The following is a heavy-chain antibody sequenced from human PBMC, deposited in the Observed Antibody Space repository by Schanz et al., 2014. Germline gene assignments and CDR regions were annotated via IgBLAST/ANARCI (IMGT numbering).Heavy chain of an antibody. CDR3: ARLATSKSRLGDAVDI. J-gene: IGHJ3*02. CDR2: ISYHGSER. V-gene: IGHV3-30*03. Sequence: QVQLVESGGGVVQPGRSLRLSCAGSGFSFSDYGMHWVRQAPGRGLEWVAVISYHGSERYYADSVQGRFTLSKDFSKAPLSLQLPRPSPEYTAVYYCARLATSKSRLGDAVDIGCSGKRATVAS. CDR1: GFSFSDYG. D-gene: IGHD6-6*01.